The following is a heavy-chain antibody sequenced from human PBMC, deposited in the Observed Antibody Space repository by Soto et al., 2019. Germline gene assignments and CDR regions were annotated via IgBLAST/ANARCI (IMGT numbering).Heavy chain of an antibody. V-gene: IGHV3-33*01. J-gene: IGHJ4*02. CDR1: GFTFSSYG. CDR3: ARDSISYGMREMATNLDY. Sequence: QVQLVESGGGVVQPGRSLRLSCAASGFTFSSYGMHWVRQAPGKGLEWVAVIWYDGSNKYYADSVKGRFTISRDNSKNPLYLQMNSLRAEDTAVYYCARDSISYGMREMATNLDYWGQGTLVTVSS. D-gene: IGHD5-18*01. CDR2: IWYDGSNK.